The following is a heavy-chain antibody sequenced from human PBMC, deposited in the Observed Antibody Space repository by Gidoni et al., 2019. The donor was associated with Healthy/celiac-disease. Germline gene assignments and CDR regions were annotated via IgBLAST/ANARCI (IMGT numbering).Heavy chain of an antibody. V-gene: IGHV3-30-3*01. Sequence: QVQLVESGGGVVQPGRSLRLSCAASGFTFSSYAMHWVRQAPGQGLGWVAVISYDGSNKYYADSVKGRFSISRDNSKNTLYLQMNSLRAEDTAVYYCARSEVSSSSGGSYWGQGTLVTVSS. D-gene: IGHD6-6*01. CDR3: ARSEVSSSSGGSY. J-gene: IGHJ4*02. CDR2: ISYDGSNK. CDR1: GFTFSSYA.